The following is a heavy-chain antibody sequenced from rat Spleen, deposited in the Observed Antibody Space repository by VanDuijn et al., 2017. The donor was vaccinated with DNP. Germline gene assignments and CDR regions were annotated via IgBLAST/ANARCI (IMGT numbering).Heavy chain of an antibody. Sequence: EVQLVESGGGLVQPGRSLKLSCAASGFTFSDYYMAWVRRAPTKGLEWVAYISYDGGTTYYGDSVKGRFTISRDNAKNTQYLQMDSLRSEDTATYYCARAFYGYNYAMDAWGQGTSVTVSS. D-gene: IGHD1-7*01. V-gene: IGHV5-20*01. CDR1: GFTFSDYY. J-gene: IGHJ4*01. CDR3: ARAFYGYNYAMDA. CDR2: ISYDGGTT.